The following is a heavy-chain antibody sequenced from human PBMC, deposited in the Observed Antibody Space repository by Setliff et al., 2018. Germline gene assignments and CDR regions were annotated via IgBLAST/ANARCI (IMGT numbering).Heavy chain of an antibody. CDR2: IYHSGST. V-gene: IGHV4-38-2*02. Sequence: PSETLSLTCTVSGYSISSGYIWGWIRQPPGKGLEWIAYIYHSGSTNYNPSLKSQVTISVDTSKNQFSLKLSSVTAVDTAVYYCARDFSSSWYGSYYYYYYMDVWGKGTTVTVSS. CDR3: ARDFSSSWYGSYYYYYYMDV. J-gene: IGHJ6*03. CDR1: GYSISSGYI. D-gene: IGHD6-13*01.